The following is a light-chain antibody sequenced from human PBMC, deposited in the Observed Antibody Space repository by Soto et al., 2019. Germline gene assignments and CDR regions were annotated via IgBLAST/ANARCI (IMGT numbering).Light chain of an antibody. CDR2: GAS. CDR1: QRVSSN. CDR3: QQYINWWT. J-gene: IGKJ1*01. V-gene: IGKV3-15*01. Sequence: EIVMTQSPATLSVSPGERATLSCRASQRVSSNLAWYQQKPGQAPRLLIYGASTRATGTPARFSGSGSGTEFTLTIGSLQSEDFAVYYCQQYINWWTFGQGTKVEIK.